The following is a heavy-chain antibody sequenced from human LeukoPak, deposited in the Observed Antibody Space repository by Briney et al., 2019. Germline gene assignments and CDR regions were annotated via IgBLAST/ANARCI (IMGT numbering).Heavy chain of an antibody. V-gene: IGHV3-66*01. CDR1: GLTGSSNF. CDR3: ASSGTASRGAMDV. Sequence: GGSLRLSCAASGLTGSSNFMTWVRQAPGKGLEWVSAMYSGGSTFYADSVRGRFNISIDNSKKTMFLQMSSLRVEDAAVYYCASSGTASRGAMDVWGQGTTVTVSS. CDR2: MYSGGST. J-gene: IGHJ6*02. D-gene: IGHD1-1*01.